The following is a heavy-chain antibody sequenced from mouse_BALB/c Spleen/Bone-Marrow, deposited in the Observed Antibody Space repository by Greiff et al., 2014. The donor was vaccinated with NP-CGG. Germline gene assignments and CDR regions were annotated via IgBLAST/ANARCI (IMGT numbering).Heavy chain of an antibody. V-gene: IGHV5-12-1*01. D-gene: IGHD1-1*01. CDR1: GFAFSSYD. CDR2: ISSGGGST. Sequence: DVHLVESGGGLVKPGGSLKLSCAASGFAFSSYDMSWVRQTPEKRLEWVAYISSGGGSTYYPDTVKGRFTISRDNAKNTLYLQMSSLKSEDTAMYYCARPLYYYGRSPFYAMDYWGQGTSVTVSS. CDR3: ARPLYYYGRSPFYAMDY. J-gene: IGHJ4*01.